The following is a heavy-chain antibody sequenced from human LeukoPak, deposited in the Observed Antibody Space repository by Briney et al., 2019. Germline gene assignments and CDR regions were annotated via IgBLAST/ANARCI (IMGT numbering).Heavy chain of an antibody. CDR2: IIPIFGTA. J-gene: IGHJ3*01. CDR1: GGTFSNFA. Sequence: GSSVKVSCKASGGTFSNFAINWVRQAPGQGLEWMGGIIPIFGTANYAQKFQGRVAITADKSTSTAYMELNSLTSEDTAVYYCARGSYSGYDLRLDAFDFWGQGTMVTVSS. D-gene: IGHD5-12*01. CDR3: ARGSYSGYDLRLDAFDF. V-gene: IGHV1-69*06.